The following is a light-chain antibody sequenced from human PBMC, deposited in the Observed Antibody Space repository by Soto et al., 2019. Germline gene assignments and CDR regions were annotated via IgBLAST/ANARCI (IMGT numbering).Light chain of an antibody. Sequence: EIVMTQSPATLSVSPGERATLSCRASQSLSRNLAWYQQKPGQAPRLLIFGASTRATGVPGRFSGSGSGTEFTLTISSLQSEDSAVYYCQQYNNWPPVTFGGGTKVEIK. CDR1: QSLSRN. J-gene: IGKJ4*01. CDR2: GAS. V-gene: IGKV3-15*01. CDR3: QQYNNWPPVT.